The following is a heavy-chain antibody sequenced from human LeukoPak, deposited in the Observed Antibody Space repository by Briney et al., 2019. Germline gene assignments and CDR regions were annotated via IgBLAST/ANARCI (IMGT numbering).Heavy chain of an antibody. V-gene: IGHV4-59*01. D-gene: IGHD6-13*01. J-gene: IGHJ3*02. Sequence: SETLSLTCTVSGGSISSYYWSWIRQPPGKGLEWIGYIYYSGSTNYNPSLKSRVTISVGTSKNQFSLKLSSVTAADTAVYYCAREGSSSWYDAFGIWGQGTMVTVSS. CDR2: IYYSGST. CDR1: GGSISSYY. CDR3: AREGSSSWYDAFGI.